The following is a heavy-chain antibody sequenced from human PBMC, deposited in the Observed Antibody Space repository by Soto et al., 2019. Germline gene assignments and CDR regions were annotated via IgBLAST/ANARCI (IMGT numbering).Heavy chain of an antibody. J-gene: IGHJ6*02. CDR2: IGNTLDTI. V-gene: IGHV3-48*02. D-gene: IGHD2-15*01. CDR1: GFAFSGHP. CDR3: ARADCSAGRCYGIDV. Sequence: GGSLRLSCEASGFAFSGHPMNWVRPAPGKGLEWVAYIGNTLDTIYYADSVKGRFIISSDYAMKSVMLHMSSLRDDDTPGYYCARADCSAGRCYGIDVRSRRTKVTVSS.